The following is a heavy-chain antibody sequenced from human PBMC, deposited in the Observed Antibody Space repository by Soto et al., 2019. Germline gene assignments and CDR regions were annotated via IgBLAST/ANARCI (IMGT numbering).Heavy chain of an antibody. CDR2: IYYSGST. D-gene: IGHD4-17*01. V-gene: IGHV4-59*01. Sequence: QVQLQESGPGLVKPSETLSLTCTVSGGSISSYYWSWIRQPPGKGLEWIGYIYYSGSTNYNPSLKSRVTISVDTSKNQFSLKLSSVTAADTAVYYCARATKRGYFDYEDGMDVWGQGTTVTVSS. J-gene: IGHJ6*02. CDR1: GGSISSYY. CDR3: ARATKRGYFDYEDGMDV.